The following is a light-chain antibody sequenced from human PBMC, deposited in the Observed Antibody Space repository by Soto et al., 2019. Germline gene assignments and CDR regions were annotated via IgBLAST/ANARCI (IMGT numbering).Light chain of an antibody. CDR3: QSSDSRLSGSDV. J-gene: IGLJ1*01. V-gene: IGLV1-40*01. CDR2: GDS. Sequence: QSVLTQPPSVSGAPGQRVTISCTGSSSNIGAGYDVNWYQQLPGTAPKLLIFGDSNRPSGGPDRFSGSKSGTSASLAITGLQAADEADYYCQSSDSRLSGSDVFGTGTKVTVL. CDR1: SSNIGAGYD.